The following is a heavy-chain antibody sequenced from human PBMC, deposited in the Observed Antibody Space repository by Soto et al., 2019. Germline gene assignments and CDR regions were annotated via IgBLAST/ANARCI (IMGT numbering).Heavy chain of an antibody. CDR2: ISSSSSYI. CDR3: ARGPEEYSSSPYYFDY. J-gene: IGHJ4*02. V-gene: IGHV3-21*01. D-gene: IGHD6-6*01. Sequence: GGSLRLSCAASGFTFSSYSMNWVRQAPGKGLEWVSSISSSSSYIYYADSVKGRFTISRDNAKNSLYLQMNSLRAEDTAVYYWARGPEEYSSSPYYFDYWGQGTLVTVSS. CDR1: GFTFSSYS.